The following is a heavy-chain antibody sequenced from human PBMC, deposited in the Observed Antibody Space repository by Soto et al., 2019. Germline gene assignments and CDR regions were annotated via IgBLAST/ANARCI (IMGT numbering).Heavy chain of an antibody. CDR1: GGSISSYY. Sequence: ETLSLTCTVSGGSISSYYWSWIRQPPGKGLEWIGYIYYSGSTNYNPSLKSRVTISVDTSKNQFSLKLSSVTAADTAVYYCARLGATFGDYDWYFDLWGRGTLVTVSS. J-gene: IGHJ2*01. D-gene: IGHD4-17*01. CDR2: IYYSGST. V-gene: IGHV4-59*08. CDR3: ARLGATFGDYDWYFDL.